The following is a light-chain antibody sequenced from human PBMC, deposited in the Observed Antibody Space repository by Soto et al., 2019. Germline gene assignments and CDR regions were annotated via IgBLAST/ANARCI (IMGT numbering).Light chain of an antibody. Sequence: EIVMTQPPATLSVSPGERATLSCRASQIIANRLAWYQQKPGQAPRLLVYGAFNRATGIPTRFSGSGSATDFTLTITSLQSEDSAIYYCQQYFNWPPQYTFGQGTKLDIK. V-gene: IGKV3-15*01. CDR1: QIIANR. J-gene: IGKJ2*01. CDR3: QQYFNWPPQYT. CDR2: GAF.